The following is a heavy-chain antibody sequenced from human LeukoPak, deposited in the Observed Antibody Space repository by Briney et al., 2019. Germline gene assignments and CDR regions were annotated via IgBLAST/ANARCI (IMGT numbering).Heavy chain of an antibody. V-gene: IGHV1-8*01. Sequence: ASVXXSXKXXXXTXTXXDIXXVRQAAGQGLEWMGWMNPKSGNTGSAQRFQGRVTMTRDTSISTAYMELSSLRSEDTAVYYCARVWGAIDYWGQGTLVTVSA. CDR3: ARVWGAIDY. J-gene: IGHJ4*02. CDR1: XXTXTXXD. D-gene: IGHD1-26*01. CDR2: MNPKSGNT.